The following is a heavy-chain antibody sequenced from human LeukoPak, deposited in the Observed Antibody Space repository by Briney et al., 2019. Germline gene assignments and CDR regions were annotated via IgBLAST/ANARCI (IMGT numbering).Heavy chain of an antibody. CDR1: GYTFTGYY. D-gene: IGHD6-13*01. Sequence: ASVKVSCKASGYTFTGYYIHWVRQAPGQGLEWMGWINPNSGGTNYAQKFQGRVTMTRDTSISTAYMELSRLRSDDTAVYYCARAWAAAGHFDYWGQGTLVTVSS. CDR2: INPNSGGT. J-gene: IGHJ4*02. V-gene: IGHV1-2*02. CDR3: ARAWAAAGHFDY.